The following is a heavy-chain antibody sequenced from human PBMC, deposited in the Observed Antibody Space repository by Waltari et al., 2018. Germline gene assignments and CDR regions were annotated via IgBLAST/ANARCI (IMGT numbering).Heavy chain of an antibody. V-gene: IGHV4-59*01. J-gene: IGHJ4*02. Sequence: QVQLQESGPGLVKPSETLSLTCTVSGDSINNSYWNWIRQPPGKELEWIGYIAYNGRTNYNPSLRSRITISGDTSKTQFSLKLSSVTAADTAVYYCARTYDFWSGYPLGHWGQGTLVTVSS. D-gene: IGHD3-3*01. CDR1: GDSINNSY. CDR2: IAYNGRT. CDR3: ARTYDFWSGYPLGH.